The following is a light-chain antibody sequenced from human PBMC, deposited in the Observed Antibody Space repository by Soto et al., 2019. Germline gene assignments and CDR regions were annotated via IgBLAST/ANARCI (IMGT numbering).Light chain of an antibody. Sequence: EIVLTQSSATLSLSPGERATLSCRASQSVTSNALAWYQQKPGQAPRLLIYGASSSATDIPNTFSGSGYGKDFNLTISRLEPDDFAVYYCQQYGASPQTFGQGTKVDIK. CDR2: GAS. CDR3: QQYGASPQT. V-gene: IGKV3-20*01. CDR1: QSVTSNA. J-gene: IGKJ1*01.